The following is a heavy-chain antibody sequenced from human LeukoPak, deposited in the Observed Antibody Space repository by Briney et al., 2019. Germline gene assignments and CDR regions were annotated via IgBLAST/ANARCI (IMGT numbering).Heavy chain of an antibody. D-gene: IGHD1-26*01. CDR1: GFTFYIYG. J-gene: IGHJ4*02. V-gene: IGHV3-7*01. Sequence: PGGSLRLSCGASGFTFYIYGMHWVRQAPGKRPEWVANMNIDGSEKYYADSVKGRFTISRDNARNSVYLQMNSLRVEDTAVYYCARDPVEWELLPDCWGQGTLVTVSS. CDR2: MNIDGSEK. CDR3: ARDPVEWELLPDC.